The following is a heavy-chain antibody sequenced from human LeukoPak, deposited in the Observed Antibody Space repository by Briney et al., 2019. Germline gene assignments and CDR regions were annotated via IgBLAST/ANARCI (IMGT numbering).Heavy chain of an antibody. CDR3: ARGKNYDILTGYWGRLGFRFDP. CDR2: INHSGST. V-gene: IGHV4-34*01. Sequence: SETLSLTCAVYGGSFSGYYWSWIRQPPGKGLEWIGEINHSGSTNYNPSLKSRVTIPVDTSKNQFSLKLSSVTAADTAVYYCARGKNYDILTGYWGRLGFRFDPWGQGTLVTVSS. D-gene: IGHD3-9*01. CDR1: GGSFSGYY. J-gene: IGHJ5*02.